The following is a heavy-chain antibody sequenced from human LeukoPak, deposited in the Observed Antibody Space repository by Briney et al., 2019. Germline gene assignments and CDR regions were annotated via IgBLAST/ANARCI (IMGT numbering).Heavy chain of an antibody. CDR2: IRGSSGST. CDR3: AHHSTGYYLFDY. V-gene: IGHV3-23*01. CDR1: GFTFSTYD. J-gene: IGHJ4*02. D-gene: IGHD3-22*01. Sequence: EGSLRLSCAASGFTFSTYDMNWVRQAPGKGLEWVSTIRGSSGSTYYADSVKGRFTISRDNSKNTLYLQMNSLRAEDTAVYYCAHHSTGYYLFDYWGQGTLLTVSS.